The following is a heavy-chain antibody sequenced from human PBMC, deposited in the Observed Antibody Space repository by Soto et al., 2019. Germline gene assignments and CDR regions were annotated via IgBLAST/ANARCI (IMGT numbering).Heavy chain of an antibody. CDR1: GDSVSSNSAA. J-gene: IGHJ5*02. V-gene: IGHV6-1*01. D-gene: IGHD2-2*01. CDR2: TYYRSKWYN. Sequence: QTLSLTCAISGDSVSSNSAAWNWIRQSPSRGLEWLGRTYYRSKWYNDYAVSVKSRITINPDTSKNQFSLQLNSVTPEDTAVYYCARDFRVVVPAAPSNWFDPWGQGTLVTVSS. CDR3: ARDFRVVVPAAPSNWFDP.